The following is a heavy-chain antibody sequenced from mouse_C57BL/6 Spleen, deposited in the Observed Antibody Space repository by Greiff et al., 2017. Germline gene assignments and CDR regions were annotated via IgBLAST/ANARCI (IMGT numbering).Heavy chain of an antibody. Sequence: QVHVKQPGAELVKPGASVKMSCKASGYTFTSYWITWVKQRPGQGLEWIGDIYPGSGSTNYNEKFKSKATLTVDTSSSTAYMQLSSLTSEDSAVYYCAREGSGYLDYWGQGTTLTVSS. J-gene: IGHJ2*01. V-gene: IGHV1-55*01. CDR1: GYTFTSYW. CDR3: AREGSGYLDY. D-gene: IGHD3-2*02. CDR2: IYPGSGST.